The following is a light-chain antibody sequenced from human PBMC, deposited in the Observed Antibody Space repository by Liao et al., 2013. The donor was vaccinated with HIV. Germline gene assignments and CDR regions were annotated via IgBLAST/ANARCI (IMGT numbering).Light chain of an antibody. CDR3: QAWDRGADVV. V-gene: IGLV3-1*01. CDR1: KLGDKY. J-gene: IGLJ2*01. CDR2: YET. Sequence: SYELTQPPSVSVSPGQTASITCSGNKLGDKYACWYQQKSGQAPVLVISYETDRPSGIPERFSGSNSGNTATLTLSGTQPMDEADYFCQAWDRGADVVFGGGTKLTVL.